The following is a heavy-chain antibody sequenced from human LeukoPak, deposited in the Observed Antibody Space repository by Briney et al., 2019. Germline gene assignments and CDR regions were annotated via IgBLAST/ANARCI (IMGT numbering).Heavy chain of an antibody. CDR1: GFTFSTFW. V-gene: IGHV3-53*01. J-gene: IGHJ3*02. D-gene: IGHD5-12*01. CDR3: AGTLYSGYGLGSLGAFDI. CDR2: IYSSGDT. Sequence: PGGSLRLSCATSGFTFSTFWMHWVRQAPGKGLEWVSLIYSSGDTYYADSVKGRFTISRDNSKNTLYLQMNSLRAEDTAVYYCAGTLYSGYGLGSLGAFDIWGQGTMVTVSS.